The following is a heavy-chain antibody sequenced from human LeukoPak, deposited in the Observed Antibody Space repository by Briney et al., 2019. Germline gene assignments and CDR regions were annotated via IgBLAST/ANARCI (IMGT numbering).Heavy chain of an antibody. D-gene: IGHD1-26*01. CDR1: GFTFDSFS. V-gene: IGHV3-21*01. J-gene: IGHJ4*02. CDR2: ISSSTTYI. CDR3: ARVPGEMGATLAYLYY. Sequence: GGSLRLSCAASGFTFDSFSINWVRQAPGKGLEWVASISSSTTYIYYAGSVKGRFTISRDNAKNLVYLEMNSLRAEDTAVYYCARVPGEMGATLAYLYYWGQGTLVIVSS.